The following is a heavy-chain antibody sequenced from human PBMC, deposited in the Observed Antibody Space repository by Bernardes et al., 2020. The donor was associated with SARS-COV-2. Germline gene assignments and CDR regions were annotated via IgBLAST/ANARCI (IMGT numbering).Heavy chain of an antibody. D-gene: IGHD3-10*01. CDR1: GFTFSTYA. CDR3: AKAWHDNRDGSCGTSDY. J-gene: IGHJ4*02. V-gene: IGHV3-23*01. Sequence: GGSLRLSCAASGFTFSTYAMNWVRQAPGKGLEWVSTISGSGVNTHYADSVKGRFTISRDNSKDTLFLQMSSLRAEDTALYYCAKAWHDNRDGSCGTSDYWGQGTLVSVSS. CDR2: ISGSGVNT.